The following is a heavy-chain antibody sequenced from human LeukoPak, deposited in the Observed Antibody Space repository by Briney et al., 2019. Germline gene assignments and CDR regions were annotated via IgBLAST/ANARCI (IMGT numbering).Heavy chain of an antibody. CDR1: GFTFSGNW. V-gene: IGHV3-74*01. D-gene: IGHD1-20*01. Sequence: GGSLRLSCAASGFTFSGNWMNWVRQAPGKGLVWVSRINGDGSSTSYADSVKGRFTISRDNARNTLYSQMNSLRAEDTAVYYCASLGGITVTGPYDFDYWGQGTVVTVSS. CDR3: ASLGGITVTGPYDFDY. J-gene: IGHJ4*02. CDR2: INGDGSST.